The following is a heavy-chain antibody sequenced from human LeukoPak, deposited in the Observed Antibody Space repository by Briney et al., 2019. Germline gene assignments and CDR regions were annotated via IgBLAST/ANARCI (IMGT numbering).Heavy chain of an antibody. CDR2: IYYTGTT. CDR3: ARARGGEDYDAFDI. J-gene: IGHJ3*02. D-gene: IGHD3-16*01. CDR1: GGSISGYH. Sequence: SETLSLTCTVSGGSISGYHWHWVRQPPGQGLEWIAYIYYTGTTNYNPSLKSRVTISVDTSKNQFSLKLTSVTAADTAAYYCARARGGEDYDAFDIWGQGTRVTVSS. V-gene: IGHV4-59*01.